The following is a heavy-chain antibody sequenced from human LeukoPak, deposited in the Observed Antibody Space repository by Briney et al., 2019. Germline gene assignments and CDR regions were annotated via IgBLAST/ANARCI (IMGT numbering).Heavy chain of an antibody. CDR1: GGTFSSYA. Sequence: SVRVSCKASGGTFSSYAISWVRQAPGQGLEWMGRIIPIFVTANYAQKFQGRVTITTDESTSTAYMELSSLRSEDTAVYYCARDFAYSGPFDFWGQGTRVTVSS. J-gene: IGHJ4*02. D-gene: IGHD2-21*01. CDR3: ARDFAYSGPFDF. CDR2: IIPIFVTA. V-gene: IGHV1-69*05.